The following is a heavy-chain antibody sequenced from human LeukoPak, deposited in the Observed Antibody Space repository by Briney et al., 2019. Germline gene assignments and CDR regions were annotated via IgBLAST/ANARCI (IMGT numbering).Heavy chain of an antibody. D-gene: IGHD3-10*01. CDR3: ARGVTWFGEIDY. J-gene: IGHJ4*02. V-gene: IGHV4-34*01. CDR1: GGSFSGYY. CDR2: INHSGST. Sequence: SETLSLTCAVYGGSFSGYYWSWIRQPPGKGLEWIGEINHSGSTNYNPSPKSRVTISVDTSKNQFSLKLSSVTAADTAVYYCARGVTWFGEIDYWGQGTLVTVSS.